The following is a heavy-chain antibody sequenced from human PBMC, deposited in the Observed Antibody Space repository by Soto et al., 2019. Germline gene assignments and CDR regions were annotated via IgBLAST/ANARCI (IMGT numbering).Heavy chain of an antibody. V-gene: IGHV1-46*01. CDR3: ARAIKVNWNPDH. CDR2: INPSSGGI. J-gene: IGHJ4*02. Sequence: QVQLEQSGAEVKKPGASVKVSCKASGYLFTSYYMHWVRQAPGQGPEWMGIINPSSGGISYAQKFHGRVTMTRDTSAITVYMELSSLRSEDTAVYYCARAIKVNWNPDHWGQGTLVTVSS. CDR1: GYLFTSYY. D-gene: IGHD1-20*01.